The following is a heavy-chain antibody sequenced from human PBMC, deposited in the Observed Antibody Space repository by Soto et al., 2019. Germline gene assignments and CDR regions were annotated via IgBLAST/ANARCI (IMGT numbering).Heavy chain of an antibody. CDR2: INHSGST. J-gene: IGHJ4*02. CDR3: RKDDILAGYYE. V-gene: IGHV4-34*01. Sequence: SETLSLTCAVYGGSFSGYYWSWIRQPPGKGLEWIGEINHSGSTNYNPSLKSRVTISVDTSKNQFSLKLSSVTAADTAVYYCRKDDILAGYYEWAQGTLVTVSS. D-gene: IGHD3-9*01. CDR1: GGSFSGYY.